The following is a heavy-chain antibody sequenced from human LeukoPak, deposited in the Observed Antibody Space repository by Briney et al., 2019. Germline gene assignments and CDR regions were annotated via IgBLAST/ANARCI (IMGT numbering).Heavy chain of an antibody. D-gene: IGHD3-22*01. CDR3: ARESPGGYPYVHNWFDP. CDR1: GYTFTSYG. J-gene: IGHJ5*02. Sequence: GASVKVSCKASGYTFTSYGISWVRQAPGQGLEWMGWISAYNGNTNYAQKLQGRVAMTTDTSTSTAYMELRSLRSDDTAVYYCARESPGGYPYVHNWFDPWGQGTLVTVSS. CDR2: ISAYNGNT. V-gene: IGHV1-18*01.